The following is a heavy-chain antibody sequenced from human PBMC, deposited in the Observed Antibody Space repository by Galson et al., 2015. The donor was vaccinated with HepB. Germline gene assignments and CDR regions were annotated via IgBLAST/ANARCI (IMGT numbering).Heavy chain of an antibody. CDR1: AFTFSNAW. CDR2: IKSKNDGGTT. Sequence: SLRLSCAASAFTFSNAWMSWVRQAPGKGLEWVGRIKSKNDGGTTDYAAPVKGRFTISRDDSKNTLYLQMNSLKTEDTAVYYCTTQDEYCSGGSCYSWGLSLDYWGQGTLVTVSS. D-gene: IGHD2-15*01. J-gene: IGHJ4*02. V-gene: IGHV3-15*01. CDR3: TTQDEYCSGGSCYSWGLSLDY.